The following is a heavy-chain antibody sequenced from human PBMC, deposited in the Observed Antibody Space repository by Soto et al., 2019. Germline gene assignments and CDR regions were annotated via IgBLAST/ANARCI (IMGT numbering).Heavy chain of an antibody. CDR2: IYYSGST. J-gene: IGHJ6*02. D-gene: IGHD2-15*01. CDR1: GGSISSGGYY. V-gene: IGHV4-31*03. CDR3: ARDVHCSGGSCPSPSYDYYYGMDV. Sequence: SETLSLTCTVSGGSISSGGYYWSWIRQHPGKGLEWIGYIYYSGSTYYNPSLKSRVTISVETSKNQFSLKLSSVTAADTAVYYCARDVHCSGGSCPSPSYDYYYGMDVWGQGTTVTVSS.